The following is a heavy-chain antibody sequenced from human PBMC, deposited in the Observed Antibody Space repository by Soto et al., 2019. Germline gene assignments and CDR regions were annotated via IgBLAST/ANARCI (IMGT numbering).Heavy chain of an antibody. CDR2: ISWDGGST. D-gene: IGHD5-12*01. Sequence: EVQLVESRGVVVQPGGSLRLSCAASGFTFDDYTMHWVRQAPGKGLEWVSLISWDGGSTYYADSVKGRFTISRDNSKNSLYLQMNSLRTEDTALYYCAKDTRPYSGYDHGVVYWGQGTLVTVSS. CDR3: AKDTRPYSGYDHGVVY. J-gene: IGHJ4*02. V-gene: IGHV3-43*01. CDR1: GFTFDDYT.